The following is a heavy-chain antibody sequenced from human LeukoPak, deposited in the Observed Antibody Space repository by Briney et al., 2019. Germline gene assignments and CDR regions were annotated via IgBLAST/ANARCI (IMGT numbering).Heavy chain of an antibody. CDR1: GFTFSSYG. CDR2: ISYDGSNK. J-gene: IGHJ4*02. V-gene: IGHV3-30*18. CDR3: AKDQSHGEIPDLFDY. D-gene: IGHD2-21*01. Sequence: GRSLRLSCAASGFTFSSYGMHWVRQAPGKGLEWVAVISYDGSNKYYADSVKGRFTISRDNSKNTLYLQMNSLRAEDTAVYYCAKDQSHGEIPDLFDYWGQGTLVTVSS.